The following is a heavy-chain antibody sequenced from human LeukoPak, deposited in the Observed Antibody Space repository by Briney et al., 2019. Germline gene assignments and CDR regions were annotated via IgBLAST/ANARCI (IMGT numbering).Heavy chain of an antibody. Sequence: GGSLRLSCAGSGLTLSYYEINWVRQAPGKGLEWVSFTSRSDIFYADSVKGRFTISRDYAKNSLYLQMNSLRAEDTAIYFCVRDEVATWSCFDIWGQGTMVTVSS. CDR2: TSRSDI. V-gene: IGHV3-48*03. D-gene: IGHD5-12*01. CDR3: VRDEVATWSCFDI. J-gene: IGHJ3*02. CDR1: GLTLSYYE.